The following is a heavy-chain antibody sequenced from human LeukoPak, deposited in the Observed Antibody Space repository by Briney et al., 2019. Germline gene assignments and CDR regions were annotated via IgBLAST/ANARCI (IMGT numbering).Heavy chain of an antibody. J-gene: IGHJ3*02. CDR2: IEASGGAT. D-gene: IGHD3-10*01. V-gene: IGHV3-23*01. Sequence: PGGSLRLSCAASGFTFSGYAMYWVRQAPGKGLEWVSSIEASGGATYYADSVKGRFTISRDNSKNTFYLQMNSLRAEDTAVYYCARVGGGFGELLYVLTHAFDIWGQGTMVTVSS. CDR1: GFTFSGYA. CDR3: ARVGGGFGELLYVLTHAFDI.